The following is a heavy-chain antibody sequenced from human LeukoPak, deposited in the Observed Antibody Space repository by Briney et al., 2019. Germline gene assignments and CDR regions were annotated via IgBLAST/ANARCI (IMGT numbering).Heavy chain of an antibody. D-gene: IGHD5-18*01. V-gene: IGHV4-34*01. Sequence: KPSETLSPTCAVYGGSFSGYYWSWIRQPPGKGLEWIGEINHSGSTNYNPSLKSRVTISVDTSKNQFSLKLSSVTAADTAVYYCARPRRGYSYGPGAFDIWGQGTMVTVSS. CDR2: INHSGST. CDR3: ARPRRGYSYGPGAFDI. CDR1: GGSFSGYY. J-gene: IGHJ3*02.